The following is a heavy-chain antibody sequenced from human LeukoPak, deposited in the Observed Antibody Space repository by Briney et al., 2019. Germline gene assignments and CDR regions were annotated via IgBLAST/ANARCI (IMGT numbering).Heavy chain of an antibody. CDR3: TTGSEA. V-gene: IGHV3-15*01. Sequence: PGGSLRLSCAASGFTFGNTWMSWVRQAPGKGLEWVGRMKSKTDGGTTDYVAPVKARFTISRDDSKNTLYLQMYSLKTEDTAVYYCTTGSEAWGQGTLVTVSS. CDR1: GFTFGNTW. J-gene: IGHJ5*02. CDR2: MKSKTDGGTT.